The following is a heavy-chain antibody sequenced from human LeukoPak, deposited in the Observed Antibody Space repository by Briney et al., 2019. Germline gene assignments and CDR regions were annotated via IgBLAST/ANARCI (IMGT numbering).Heavy chain of an antibody. V-gene: IGHV3-48*01. CDR2: ITSSSTTT. Sequence: PGGSLGLSCAASGFTFSSNSMNWVRQAPGKGLEWVSYITSSSTTTYYADSVKGRFITSRDNAKNSLYLQMNSLRAEDTAVYYCARTYCTNGVCNRKAFDIWGQGTVVTVSS. CDR1: GFTFSSNS. D-gene: IGHD2-8*01. CDR3: ARTYCTNGVCNRKAFDI. J-gene: IGHJ3*02.